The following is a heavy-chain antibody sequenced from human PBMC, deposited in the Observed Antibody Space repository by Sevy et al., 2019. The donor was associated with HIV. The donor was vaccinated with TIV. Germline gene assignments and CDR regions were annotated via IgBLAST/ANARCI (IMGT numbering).Heavy chain of an antibody. CDR1: GFTFGDYA. J-gene: IGHJ5*02. CDR2: IRSKAYGGTT. V-gene: IGHV3-49*03. Sequence: GGSLRLSCTASGFTFGDYAMSWFRQAPGKGLEWVAFIRSKAYGGTTEHAASVKGRFTISRDDSKSIAYLQMNSLKTEDTAVYYCTRERSTIFGVVHNWFDPWGQGTLVTVSS. CDR3: TRERSTIFGVVHNWFDP. D-gene: IGHD3-3*01.